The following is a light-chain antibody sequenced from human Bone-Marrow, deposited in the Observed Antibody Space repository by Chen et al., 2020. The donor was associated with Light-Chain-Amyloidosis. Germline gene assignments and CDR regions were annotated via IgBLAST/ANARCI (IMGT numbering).Light chain of an antibody. V-gene: IGLV3-1*01. Sequence: SYELTQPRSVSVSLVQTASITCSGDRLGHRYAYWYRQKPGQSPVLVIYQDEKRPSGIPERFSGSNSGSAATLTISGTQAVDEADYYCQAWDNSAAVFGGGTKLTVL. CDR1: RLGHRY. J-gene: IGLJ2*01. CDR2: QDE. CDR3: QAWDNSAAV.